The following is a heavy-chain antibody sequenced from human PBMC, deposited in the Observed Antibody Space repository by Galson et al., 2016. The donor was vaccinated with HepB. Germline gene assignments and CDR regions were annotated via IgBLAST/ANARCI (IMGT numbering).Heavy chain of an antibody. CDR3: ARGWVESYYYYGLDV. Sequence: SLRLSCAASGFSVSRNYMSWVRQAPGKGLEWVSLIYSGGTTYYADFAKGRFTISRDNSKNTLYLQMNSLRIEDTAVYYCARGWVESYYYYGLDVWGQGTTVTVSS. V-gene: IGHV3-53*01. J-gene: IGHJ6*02. CDR2: IYSGGTT. CDR1: GFSVSRNY. D-gene: IGHD3-16*01.